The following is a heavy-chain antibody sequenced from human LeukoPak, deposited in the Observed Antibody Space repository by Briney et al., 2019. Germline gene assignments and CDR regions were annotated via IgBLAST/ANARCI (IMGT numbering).Heavy chain of an antibody. J-gene: IGHJ6*02. V-gene: IGHV2-70*11. CDR3: ARILESHYYGMDV. Sequence: SGPTLVNPTQTLTLTCTFSGFSLSTSGMCVNWIRQPPGKALEWLARIDWDDDKYYSTSLKTRLTISKDTSKNQVVLTMTNVDPVDTATYYCARILESHYYGMDVWGQGTTVTVSS. CDR2: IDWDDDK. CDR1: GFSLSTSGMC.